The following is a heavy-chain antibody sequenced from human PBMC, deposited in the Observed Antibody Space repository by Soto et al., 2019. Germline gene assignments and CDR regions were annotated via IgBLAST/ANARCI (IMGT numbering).Heavy chain of an antibody. CDR2: IYYSGTT. J-gene: IGHJ4*02. CDR3: ARDFKRYSSSTGPLEY. Sequence: QVQLQESGPGLVQPSQTLSLTCTGSGDSISSGDYYWSWVRQSPGKGLEWIGCIYYSGTTYYNPSLETRLTMSVDTSKNQSSLRLSSVTAADTAMYFCARDFKRYSSSTGPLEYWGQETQVTVSS. V-gene: IGHV4-30-4*01. CDR1: GDSISSGDYY. D-gene: IGHD6-6*01.